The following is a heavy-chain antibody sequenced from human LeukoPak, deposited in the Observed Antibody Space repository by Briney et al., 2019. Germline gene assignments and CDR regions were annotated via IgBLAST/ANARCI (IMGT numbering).Heavy chain of an antibody. CDR3: ANVGYYYGSGSYLDFNWFDP. D-gene: IGHD3-10*01. CDR2: IIPVFGTA. CDR1: GGTFSSYA. J-gene: IGHJ5*02. Sequence: GASVKVSCKASGGTFSSYAISWVCQAPGQGLEWMGGIIPVFGTANYAQKFQGRVTITADKSTSTAYMELSSLRSEDTAVYYCANVGYYYGSGSYLDFNWFDPWGQGTLVTVSS. V-gene: IGHV1-69*06.